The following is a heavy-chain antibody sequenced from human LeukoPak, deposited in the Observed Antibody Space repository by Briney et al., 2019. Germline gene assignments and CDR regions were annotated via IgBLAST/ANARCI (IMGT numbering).Heavy chain of an antibody. D-gene: IGHD6-6*01. CDR1: GFSFSVYA. J-gene: IGHJ4*02. CDR3: ARDSRIAAPSKDY. CDR2: IRNDGSNE. Sequence: QPGGSLRLSCAASGFSFSVYAMHWVRQAQGKGLEWVAFIRNDGSNENYADSVKGRFTISRDKSKNTLYLQMNSLRAEDTAVYYCARDSRIAAPSKDYWGQGTLVTVSS. V-gene: IGHV3-30*02.